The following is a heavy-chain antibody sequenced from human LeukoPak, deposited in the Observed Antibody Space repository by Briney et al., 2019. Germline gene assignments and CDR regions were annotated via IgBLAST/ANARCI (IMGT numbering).Heavy chain of an antibody. V-gene: IGHV4-59*08. D-gene: IGHD3-22*01. CDR3: ARYYDSSGYYHNWFDP. Sequence: SETLSLTCTVSGGSISSYYWSWIRQPPGKGLEWIGYIYYSGSTNYNPSLKSRVTISVDTSKNQFSLKLSSVTAADTAVYYCARYYDSSGYYHNWFDPWGQEPWSPSPQ. CDR1: GGSISSYY. J-gene: IGHJ5*02. CDR2: IYYSGST.